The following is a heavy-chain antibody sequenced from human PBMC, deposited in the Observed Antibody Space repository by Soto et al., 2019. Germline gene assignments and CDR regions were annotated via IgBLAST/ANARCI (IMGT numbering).Heavy chain of an antibody. J-gene: IGHJ4*02. CDR2: MIPIFGTA. V-gene: IGHV1-69*13. CDR1: GGTFSSYA. CDR3: ARVWDYYDSSGYYGY. D-gene: IGHD3-22*01. Sequence: GASVKVSCKASGGTFSSYASSWVRQAPGQGLEWMRGMIPIFGTAHYAQKFQGRVTITADESTCTAYMELSSLRSEDTAVYYCARVWDYYDSSGYYGYWGQGTLVTVSS.